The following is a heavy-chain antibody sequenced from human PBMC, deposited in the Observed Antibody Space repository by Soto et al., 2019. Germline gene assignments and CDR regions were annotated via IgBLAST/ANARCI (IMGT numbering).Heavy chain of an antibody. V-gene: IGHV3-30-3*01. CDR2: VSFDGSNN. CDR1: GFTFNYYP. CDR3: ARLPGPLVAVLYIYPLDGREAMSDVDV. J-gene: IGHJ6*02. Sequence: QMQLVESGGGVVQPGGSLRLSCAASGFTFNYYPMHWVRQAPGKGLEWVAVVSFDGSNNYYAASVKGRFTISKDNSKNTLYLQMNSLKREDTAVYYCARLPGPLVAVLYIYPLDGREAMSDVDVWGQGTTVTVSS. D-gene: IGHD6-19*01.